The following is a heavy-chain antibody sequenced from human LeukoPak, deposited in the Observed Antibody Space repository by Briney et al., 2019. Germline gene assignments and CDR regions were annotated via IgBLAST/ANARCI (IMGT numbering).Heavy chain of an antibody. CDR2: INPDGSEK. CDR3: ATCIAVAGQYYFDY. J-gene: IGHJ4*02. D-gene: IGHD6-19*01. CDR1: GFTFSAHG. Sequence: PGGSLRLSCVASGFTFSAHGIHWVRQAPGKGLEWVANINPDGSEKYYVDSVKGRFTISRDNAKNSLHLQMNSLRAEDTAVYYCATCIAVAGQYYFDYWGQGTLVTVSS. V-gene: IGHV3-7*01.